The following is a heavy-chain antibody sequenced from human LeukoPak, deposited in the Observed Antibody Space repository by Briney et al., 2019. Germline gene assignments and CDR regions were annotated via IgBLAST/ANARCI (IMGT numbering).Heavy chain of an antibody. V-gene: IGHV3-23*01. D-gene: IGHD3-22*01. CDR3: AKGSNYYDSSGLDY. Sequence: GGSLRLSRAASGFTFSSYAMSWVRQAPGKGLEWVSAISGSGGSTYYADSVKGRFTISRDNSKNTLYLQMNSLRAEDTAVYYCAKGSNYYDSSGLDYWGQGTLVTASS. CDR1: GFTFSSYA. CDR2: ISGSGGST. J-gene: IGHJ4*02.